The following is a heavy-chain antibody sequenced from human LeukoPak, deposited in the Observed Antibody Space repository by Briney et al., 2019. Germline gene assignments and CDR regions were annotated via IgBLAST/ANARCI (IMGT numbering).Heavy chain of an antibody. CDR3: AVAAAPGGAFDI. CDR2: IYYSGRT. J-gene: IGHJ3*02. D-gene: IGHD6-25*01. V-gene: IGHV4-31*11. CDR1: GGSITSGGYY. Sequence: PSQTLSLTSAVSGGSITSGGYYRSWIRQHPRKGLEWIGYIYYSGRTYYNPSLKSRVTISVDTSKNQFSLKLSSVTAADTAVYYCAVAAAPGGAFDIWGQGTMVTVSS.